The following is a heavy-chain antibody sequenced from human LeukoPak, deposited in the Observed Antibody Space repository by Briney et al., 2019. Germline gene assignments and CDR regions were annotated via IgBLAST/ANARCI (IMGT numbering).Heavy chain of an antibody. D-gene: IGHD4-11*01. J-gene: IGHJ3*02. CDR1: GGSISSGSYY. Sequence: SETLSLTCTVSGGSISSGSYYWSWIRQPAGKGLEWIGRIYTSGSTNYSPSLKSRVAISVDPSKNQFSLNLSSVTAADTAVYYCARDPYSNYVFGAFDIWGQGTMVTVSS. CDR3: ARDPYSNYVFGAFDI. CDR2: IYTSGST. V-gene: IGHV4-61*02.